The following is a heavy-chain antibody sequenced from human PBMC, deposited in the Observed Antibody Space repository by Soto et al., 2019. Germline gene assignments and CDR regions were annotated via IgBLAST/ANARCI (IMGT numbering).Heavy chain of an antibody. D-gene: IGHD6-19*01. CDR3: ARDRNRWLKINPPDY. Sequence: PGGSLRLSCAASGFTFSSYSMNWVRQAPGKGLEWVSYISSSSSTIYYADSVKGRFTISRDNAKNSLYLQMNSLRAEDTAVYYCARDRNRWLKINPPDYWGQGTLVTVSS. CDR2: ISSSSSTI. J-gene: IGHJ4*02. CDR1: GFTFSSYS. V-gene: IGHV3-48*01.